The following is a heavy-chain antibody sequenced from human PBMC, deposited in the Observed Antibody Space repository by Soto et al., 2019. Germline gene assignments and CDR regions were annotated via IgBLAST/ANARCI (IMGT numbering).Heavy chain of an antibody. D-gene: IGHD3-10*01. J-gene: IGHJ3*01. Sequence: QLHLQESGSGLVRPSQTLSLTCTVSGASISSGDFSWSWIRQAPGKGLEWVGCIYSSGNTQYSPSLRGRVTISMDRSENQISLMLTSVTAADTAVYYCARDSYGGGVNDTFDVWGRGTVVTVSS. V-gene: IGHV4-30-2*01. CDR1: GASISSGDFS. CDR2: IYSSGNT. CDR3: ARDSYGGGVNDTFDV.